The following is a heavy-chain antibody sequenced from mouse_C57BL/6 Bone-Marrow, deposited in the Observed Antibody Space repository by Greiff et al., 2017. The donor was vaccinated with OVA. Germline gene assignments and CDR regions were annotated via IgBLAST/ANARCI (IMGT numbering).Heavy chain of an antibody. Sequence: EVKLVESGGDLVKPGGSLKLSCAASGFTFSSYGLSWVRQTPDKRLEWVATISSGGSYTYYPDSVKGRFPISRDNAKNTLYLQMSSLKSEDTAMYYCARQGVGGYYVHFDYWGQGTTLTVSS. CDR3: ARQGVGGYYVHFDY. J-gene: IGHJ2*01. CDR1: GFTFSSYG. CDR2: ISSGGSYT. D-gene: IGHD2-3*01. V-gene: IGHV5-6*02.